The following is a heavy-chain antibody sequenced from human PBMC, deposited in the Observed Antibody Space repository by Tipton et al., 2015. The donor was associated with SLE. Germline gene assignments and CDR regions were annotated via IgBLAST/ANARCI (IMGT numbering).Heavy chain of an antibody. CDR2: INHSGST. Sequence: TCSVYGGSFSGYYWSWIRQPPGKGLEWIGEINHSGSTNYNPSLKSRVTISVDTSKNQFSLKLSSVTAADTAVYYCARKGNCSGGSCFDYWGQGTLGTVSS. V-gene: IGHV4-34*01. J-gene: IGHJ4*02. D-gene: IGHD2-15*01. CDR1: GGSFSGYY. CDR3: ARKGNCSGGSCFDY.